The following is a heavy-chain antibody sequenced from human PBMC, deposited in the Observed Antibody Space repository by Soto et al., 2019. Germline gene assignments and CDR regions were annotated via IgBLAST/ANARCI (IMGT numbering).Heavy chain of an antibody. V-gene: IGHV1-8*01. Sequence: VASVTVSCASSGYTFTSYDINCVRQAPGQGLEWMGWMNPNSGNTGYAQKFQGRVTMTRNTSISTAYMELSSLRSEDTAVYYCARTGRRIGGVDRDQRYYYYMDVWGKGTTVTVSS. CDR2: MNPNSGNT. J-gene: IGHJ6*03. CDR3: ARTGRRIGGVDRDQRYYYYMDV. D-gene: IGHD3-16*01. CDR1: GYTFTSYD.